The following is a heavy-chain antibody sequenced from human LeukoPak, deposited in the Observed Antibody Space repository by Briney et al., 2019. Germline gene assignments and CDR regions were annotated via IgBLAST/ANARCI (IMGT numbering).Heavy chain of an antibody. V-gene: IGHV4-59*01. J-gene: IGHJ3*02. D-gene: IGHD2-15*01. CDR1: DGSISSYY. CDR3: ARDRGGVYDAFDI. Sequence: PSETLSLTCNISDGSISSYYWGWIRQPPGKGLEWIGYIYYSGSTNYNPSLKSRVTISVDTSKNQFSLKLSSVTAADTAVYYCARDRGGVYDAFDIWGQGTMVTVSS. CDR2: IYYSGST.